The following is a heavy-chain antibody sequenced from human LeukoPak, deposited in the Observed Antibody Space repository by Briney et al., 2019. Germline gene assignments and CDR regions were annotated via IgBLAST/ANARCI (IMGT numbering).Heavy chain of an antibody. D-gene: IGHD5-12*01. J-gene: IGHJ4*02. Sequence: GASVKVSCKGSGYTFTGYYMHWVRQAPGQGLEWMGRINPNSGGTNYAQKFQGRVTMTRDTSISTAYMELSRLRSDDTAVYYCARDRGLPVATIAALDYWGQGTLVTVSS. CDR1: GYTFTGYY. CDR3: ARDRGLPVATIAALDY. V-gene: IGHV1-2*06. CDR2: INPNSGGT.